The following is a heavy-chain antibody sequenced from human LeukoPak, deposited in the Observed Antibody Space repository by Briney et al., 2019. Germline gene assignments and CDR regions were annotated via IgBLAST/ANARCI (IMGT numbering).Heavy chain of an antibody. V-gene: IGHV3-74*01. Sequence: GGSLRLSCAASEFTFSSYAMSWVRQAPGKGLVWVSRINTDGSSTYYADSVKGRFTISRDNAKNTLYLQMNTLRAEDTAVYYCARDHYGGNSDYWGQGTLVTVSS. CDR1: EFTFSSYA. J-gene: IGHJ4*02. D-gene: IGHD4-23*01. CDR3: ARDHYGGNSDY. CDR2: INTDGSST.